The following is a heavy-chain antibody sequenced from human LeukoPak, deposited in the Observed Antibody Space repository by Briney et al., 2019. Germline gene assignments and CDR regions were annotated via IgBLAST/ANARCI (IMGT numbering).Heavy chain of an antibody. V-gene: IGHV1-24*01. CDR2: FDPEDGET. CDR3: ATEEGSSTHRSAFAFDP. CDR1: GYTLTELS. J-gene: IGHJ5*02. Sequence: GASVKVSCKVSGYTLTELSMHWVRQTPGKGLEWMGDFDPEDGETIYAQKFQGRVTMTEDTSTDTAYMELSSLRSEDTAVYYCATEEGSSTHRSAFAFDPWGQGTLVTVSS. D-gene: IGHD6-13*01.